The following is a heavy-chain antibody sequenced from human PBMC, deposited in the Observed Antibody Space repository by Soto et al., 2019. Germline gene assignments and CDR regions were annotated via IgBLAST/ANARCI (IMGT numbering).Heavy chain of an antibody. Sequence: QVQLVESGGGLVKPGGSLRLSCAASGFSFSVYYMTWIRQAPGSGLEWISAIDRNGDIVYYADSVKGRFTISRDYAKSPLYLQMDSLRDEDTAVYYGVRESAGTRYFPDNSFDIWGQGTMV. CDR1: GFSFSVYY. J-gene: IGHJ3*02. V-gene: IGHV3-11*01. CDR3: VRESAGTRYFPDNSFDI. D-gene: IGHD1-1*01. CDR2: IDRNGDIV.